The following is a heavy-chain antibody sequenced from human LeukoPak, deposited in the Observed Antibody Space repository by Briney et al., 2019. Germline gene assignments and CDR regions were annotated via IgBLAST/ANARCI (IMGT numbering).Heavy chain of an antibody. CDR2: IYYSGST. CDR1: GGSISSSSYY. D-gene: IGHD2-21*01. CDR3: ARGALLFHAFDI. J-gene: IGHJ3*02. V-gene: IGHV4-61*05. Sequence: SETLSLTCTVSGGSISSSSYYWGWIRQPPGKGLEWIGYIYYSGSTNYNPSLKSRVTISVDTSKNQFSLKLSSVTAADTAVYYCARGALLFHAFDIWGQGTMVTVSS.